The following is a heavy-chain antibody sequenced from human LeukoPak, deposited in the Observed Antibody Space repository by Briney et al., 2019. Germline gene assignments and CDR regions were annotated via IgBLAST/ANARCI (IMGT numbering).Heavy chain of an antibody. D-gene: IGHD5-18*01. Sequence: ASVKVSCKASGGTFSIYAISWVRQAPGQGLEWMGGIIPIFGTANYAQKFQGRVTITADESTSTAYMELSSLRSEDTAVYYCARAKGYSYGTILFDYWGQGTLVTVSS. J-gene: IGHJ4*02. CDR1: GGTFSIYA. CDR2: IIPIFGTA. V-gene: IGHV1-69*13. CDR3: ARAKGYSYGTILFDY.